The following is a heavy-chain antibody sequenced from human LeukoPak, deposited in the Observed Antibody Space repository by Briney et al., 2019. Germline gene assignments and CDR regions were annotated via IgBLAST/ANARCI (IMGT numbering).Heavy chain of an antibody. D-gene: IGHD3-22*01. CDR2: IYPCDSDT. J-gene: IGHJ4*02. CDR3: ARHEYYYDSSGYGCDY. V-gene: IGHV5-51*01. CDR1: GYSFTSYW. Sequence: GESLKISCKGSGYSFTSYWIGWVRQMPGKGLEWMGIIYPCDSDTRYSPSFQGQVTISADKSISTAYLQWSSLKASDTAMYYCARHEYYYDSSGYGCDYWGQGTLVTVSS.